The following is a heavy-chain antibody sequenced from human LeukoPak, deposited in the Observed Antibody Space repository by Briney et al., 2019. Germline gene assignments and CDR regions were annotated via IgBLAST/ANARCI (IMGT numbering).Heavy chain of an antibody. Sequence: ASVKVSCKASGYTFTSYDINWVRQATGQGLEWMGWMNPNSGNTGYAQKFQGRVAMTRNTSISTAYMELSSLRSEDTAVYYCARRIFGVVIMGYWGQGTLVTVSS. CDR1: GYTFTSYD. CDR2: MNPNSGNT. J-gene: IGHJ4*02. CDR3: ARRIFGVVIMGY. V-gene: IGHV1-8*01. D-gene: IGHD3-3*01.